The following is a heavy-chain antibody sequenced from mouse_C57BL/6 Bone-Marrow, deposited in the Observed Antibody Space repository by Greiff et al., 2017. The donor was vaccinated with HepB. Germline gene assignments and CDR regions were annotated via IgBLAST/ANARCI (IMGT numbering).Heavy chain of an antibody. Sequence: VQLQQSGPGLVKPSQSLSLTCSVTGYSITSGYYWNWIRQFPGNKLEWMGYISYDGSNNYNPSLKNRISITRDTSKNQFFLKLNSVTTEDTATYYCASPITTVVATRAYWGQGTLVTVSA. D-gene: IGHD1-1*01. J-gene: IGHJ3*01. CDR1: GYSITSGYY. CDR3: ASPITTVVATRAY. V-gene: IGHV3-6*01. CDR2: ISYDGSN.